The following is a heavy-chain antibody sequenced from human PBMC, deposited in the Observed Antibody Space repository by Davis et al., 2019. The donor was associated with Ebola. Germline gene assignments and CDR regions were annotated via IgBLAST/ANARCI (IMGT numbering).Heavy chain of an antibody. CDR3: ASWEESSSGWFFDY. V-gene: IGHV3-48*02. CDR1: GFTFSSYS. CDR2: ISSSSSTI. Sequence: GGSLRLSCAASGFTFSSYSMNWVRQAPGKGLEWVSYISSSSSTIYYADSVKGRFTISRDNAKNSLYLQMNSLRDEDTAVYYCASWEESSSGWFFDYWGQGTLVTVSS. J-gene: IGHJ4*02. D-gene: IGHD6-19*01.